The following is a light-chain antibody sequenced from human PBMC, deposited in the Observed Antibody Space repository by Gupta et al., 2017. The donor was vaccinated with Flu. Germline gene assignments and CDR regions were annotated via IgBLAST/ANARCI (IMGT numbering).Light chain of an antibody. CDR1: QNIDEW. CDR3: QQYFSYRS. CDR2: KAS. J-gene: IGKJ1*01. Sequence: DIRMTQSPSTLSASIGDTVTISCRASQNIDEWLAWYQLKPGKAPKLLIYKASTLENGVPSRFSGSGSGAKFTLTIKKLQRDDSASYFCQQYFSYRSFGQGTKVEIK. V-gene: IGKV1-5*03.